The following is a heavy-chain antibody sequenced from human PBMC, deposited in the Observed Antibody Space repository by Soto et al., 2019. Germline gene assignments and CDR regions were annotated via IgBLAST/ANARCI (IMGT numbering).Heavy chain of an antibody. CDR2: INPNSGNI. J-gene: IGHJ4*02. Sequence: ASVKVSCKASGNTFTSYDINWVRQATGHGLEWMGWINPNSGNIGYAQKFQGRVTMTRDTAIRTAYMEVSRLRSDDTAVYYCARGRASGSYYLLDYWGQGTLVTVYS. V-gene: IGHV1-8*01. D-gene: IGHD3-10*01. CDR3: ARGRASGSYYLLDY. CDR1: GNTFTSYD.